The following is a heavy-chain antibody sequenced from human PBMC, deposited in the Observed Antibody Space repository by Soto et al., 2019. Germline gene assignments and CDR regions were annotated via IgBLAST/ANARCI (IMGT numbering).Heavy chain of an antibody. CDR1: GFTFNKYW. CDR3: VRIRRGDGYTFGY. V-gene: IGHV3-74*01. CDR2: INIDGSDT. Sequence: GGSLRLSCAASGFTFNKYWMHWVRQAPGKGLVWVSRINIDGSDTTYAGSVRGRFAISRDNAKNTLYLQMNSLRDEDTAVYYCVRIRRGDGYTFGYWGQGTLVTVSS. J-gene: IGHJ4*02. D-gene: IGHD5-12*01.